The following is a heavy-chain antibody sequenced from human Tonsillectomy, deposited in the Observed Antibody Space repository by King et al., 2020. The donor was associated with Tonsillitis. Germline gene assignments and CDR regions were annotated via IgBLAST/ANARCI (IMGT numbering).Heavy chain of an antibody. J-gene: IGHJ6*03. Sequence: VQLVESGGGLVQPGGSLRLSCAASGFTFSSYAMSWVRQAPGKGLEWVSAISGSGGSTYYADPVKGRFTISRDNSKNTLYLQMNSLRAEDTAVYYCATSPRHDYYYYMDVWGKGTTVTVSS. CDR2: ISGSGGST. CDR3: ATSPRHDYYYYMDV. CDR1: GFTFSSYA. V-gene: IGHV3-23*04.